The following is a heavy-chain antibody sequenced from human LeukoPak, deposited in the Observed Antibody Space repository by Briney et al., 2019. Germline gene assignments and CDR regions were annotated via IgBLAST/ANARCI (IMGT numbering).Heavy chain of an antibody. D-gene: IGHD6-13*01. CDR1: GASVTNGLYY. J-gene: IGHJ6*02. Sequence: SETLSLTCTVSGASVTNGLYYWSWIRQPPGKGLEWIGYIYYSGSTNYNPSLKSRVTISVDTSKNQFSLKLSSVTAADTAVYYCARGASSWYYYYYGMDVWGQGTTVTVSS. CDR2: IYYSGST. V-gene: IGHV4-61*01. CDR3: ARGASSWYYYYYGMDV.